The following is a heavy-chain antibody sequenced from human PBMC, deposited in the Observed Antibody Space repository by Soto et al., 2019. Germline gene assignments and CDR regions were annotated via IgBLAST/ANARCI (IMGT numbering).Heavy chain of an antibody. CDR3: AKGDRSIVVVPAAPHFDY. CDR2: ISGSGGNT. D-gene: IGHD2-2*01. V-gene: IGHV3-23*01. CDR1: GFTFSSSA. Sequence: GGSLRLSCAASGFTFSSSAMNWVRQAPGKGLEWVSVISGSGGNTFYADSVKGRFTISRDNSKNTLYLQMNSLRAEDTAVYYCAKGDRSIVVVPAAPHFDYWGQGTLVTVSS. J-gene: IGHJ4*02.